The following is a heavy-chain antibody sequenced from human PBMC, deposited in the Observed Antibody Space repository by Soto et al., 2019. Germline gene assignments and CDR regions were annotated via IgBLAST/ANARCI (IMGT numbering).Heavy chain of an antibody. CDR1: GYSLVSYY. J-gene: IGHJ6*02. Sequence: ALVKLCWKGAGYSLVSYYADWVRQTPCRGLEWVGLMYPITGGTDYEERLRDRVTMTRDTSINTAYMELRRLRSDDTAIYFCARGRDAASQFYSPHVMDVWVQGTTVTGSS. V-gene: IGHV1-2*02. CDR3: ARGRDAASQFYSPHVMDV. D-gene: IGHD2-15*01. CDR2: MYPITGGT.